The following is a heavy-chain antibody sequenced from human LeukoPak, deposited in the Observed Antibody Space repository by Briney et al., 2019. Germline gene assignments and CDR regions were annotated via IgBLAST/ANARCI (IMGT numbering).Heavy chain of an antibody. CDR3: ARDFLNAIDI. CDR2: ISSSSTYI. Sequence: GGSLRLSCAASGFTFSSSTMTWVRQSPGKGLEWVSSISSSSTYIYYADSVKGRFIISRDNAKNSLYLQMNSLRAEDTVVFYCARDFLNAIDIWGQGTMVTVSS. V-gene: IGHV3-21*01. CDR1: GFTFSSST. J-gene: IGHJ3*02. D-gene: IGHD2/OR15-2a*01.